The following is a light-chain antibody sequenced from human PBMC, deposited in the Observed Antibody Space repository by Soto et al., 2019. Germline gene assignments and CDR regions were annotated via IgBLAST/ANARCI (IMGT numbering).Light chain of an antibody. CDR3: ASWDDSLNGHWV. CDR2: SNN. Sequence: QSVLTQPPSASGTPGQRGTISCSGSSSNIGSNTVNWYQQLPGTAPKLLIYSNNQRPSGVPDRFSGSKSGTSASLAISGLQYEDEADYYCASWDDSLNGHWVFGGGTKLTVL. CDR1: SSNIGSNT. J-gene: IGLJ3*02. V-gene: IGLV1-44*01.